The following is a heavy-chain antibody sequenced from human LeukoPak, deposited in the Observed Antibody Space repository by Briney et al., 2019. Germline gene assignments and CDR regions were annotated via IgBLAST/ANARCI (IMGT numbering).Heavy chain of an antibody. CDR1: GFTFSSYA. CDR2: ISGSGGST. Sequence: GGSLRLSCAASGFTFSSYAMSWVRQAPGKGLEWVSAISGSGGSTYYADSVKGRFTISRDNSKNTLYLQMNSLRAEDTAVYYCANLDSSGWYSFDYWGQGTLVTVSS. V-gene: IGHV3-23*01. D-gene: IGHD6-19*01. CDR3: ANLDSSGWYSFDY. J-gene: IGHJ4*02.